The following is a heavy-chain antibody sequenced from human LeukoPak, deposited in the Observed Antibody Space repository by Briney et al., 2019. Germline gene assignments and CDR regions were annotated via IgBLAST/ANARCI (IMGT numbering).Heavy chain of an antibody. D-gene: IGHD6-6*01. CDR1: GGSFSGYY. CDR2: INHSGST. Sequence: PSETLSLTCAVYGGSFSGYYWSWIRQPPGKGLEWIGEINHSGSTNYNPSLKSRVTISADTSKNQFSLKLSSVTAADTAVYYCARGVRRFDPWGQGTLVTVSS. V-gene: IGHV4-34*01. J-gene: IGHJ5*02. CDR3: ARGVRRFDP.